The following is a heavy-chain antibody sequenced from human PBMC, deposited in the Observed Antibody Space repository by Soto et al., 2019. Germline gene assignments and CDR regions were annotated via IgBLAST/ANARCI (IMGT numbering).Heavy chain of an antibody. CDR2: INAGNGNT. V-gene: IGHV1-3*01. J-gene: IGHJ4*02. CDR1: GYTFTSYG. D-gene: IGHD6-13*01. CDR3: ARDRNPVGAAAGTGY. Sequence: ASVKVSCKASGYTFTSYGIHWVRQAPGQRLEWTGWINAGNGNTKYSEKFQGRVTITRDTSASTAYLELSSLRSEDTAVYYCARDRNPVGAAAGTGYWGQGTLVTVSS.